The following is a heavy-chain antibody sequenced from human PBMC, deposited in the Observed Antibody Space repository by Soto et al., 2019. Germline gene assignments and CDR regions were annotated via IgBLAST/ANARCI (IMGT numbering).Heavy chain of an antibody. CDR2: INPNSGGT. CDR1: GDTFTGYY. Sequence: VASVKVSCKASGDTFTGYYMHWVRQAPGQGLEWMGWINPNSGGTNYAQKFQGWVTMTRDTSISTAYMELSRLRSDDTAVYYCARARGSSWFYFDYWGPGTLATVPS. V-gene: IGHV1-2*04. D-gene: IGHD6-13*01. CDR3: ARARGSSWFYFDY. J-gene: IGHJ4*02.